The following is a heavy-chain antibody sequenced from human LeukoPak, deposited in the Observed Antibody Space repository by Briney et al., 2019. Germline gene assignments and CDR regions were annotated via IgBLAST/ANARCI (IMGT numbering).Heavy chain of an antibody. CDR3: ARDGPPRTII. CDR2: IIPIFGTA. Sequence: GASVKVSCKASGGTFSSYAISWVRQAPGQGLEWMGRIIPIFGTANYAQKFRGRVTITTAESTSTAYMELSSLRSEDTAVYYCARDGPPRTIIWGQGTMVTVSS. D-gene: IGHD2-2*01. J-gene: IGHJ3*02. V-gene: IGHV1-69*05. CDR1: GGTFSSYA.